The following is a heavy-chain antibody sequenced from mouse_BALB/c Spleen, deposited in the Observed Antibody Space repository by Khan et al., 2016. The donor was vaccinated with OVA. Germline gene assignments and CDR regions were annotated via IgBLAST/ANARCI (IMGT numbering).Heavy chain of an antibody. J-gene: IGHJ2*01. CDR3: ARVYGGDFDY. CDR1: GYSITTDYA. V-gene: IGHV3-2*02. D-gene: IGHD1-1*01. Sequence: EVQLQESGPGLVKPSQSLSLTCTVTGYSITTDYAWNWIRQFPGNKLEWMGVISYSGNTKYNPSLKSRISITRDKSKNQFFLQLKSVTTEDTARYYCARVYGGDFDYWGQGTTLTVSS. CDR2: ISYSGNT.